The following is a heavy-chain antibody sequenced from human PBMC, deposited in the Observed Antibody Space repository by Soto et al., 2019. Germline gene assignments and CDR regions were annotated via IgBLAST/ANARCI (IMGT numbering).Heavy chain of an antibody. V-gene: IGHV2-5*01. CDR3: AHRLTYSSSSEFDY. CDR2: IYWNDDK. Sequence: GSGPTLVNPTQTLTLTCTFSGFSPSTSGVGVGWIRQPPGKALEWLALIYWNDDKRYSPSLKSRLTITKDTSKNQVVLTMTNMDPVDTATYYCAHRLTYSSSSEFDYWGQGTLVTVSS. J-gene: IGHJ4*02. D-gene: IGHD6-6*01. CDR1: GFSPSTSGVG.